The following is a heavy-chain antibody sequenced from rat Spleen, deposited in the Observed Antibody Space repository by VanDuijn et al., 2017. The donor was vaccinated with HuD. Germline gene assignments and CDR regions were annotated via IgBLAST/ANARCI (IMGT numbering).Heavy chain of an antibody. CDR2: ISTGGGNT. J-gene: IGHJ2*01. V-gene: IGHV5S13*01. D-gene: IGHD2-3*01. Sequence: EVQLVESDGGLVQPGRSLKLSCAASGFTFSDYYMAWVRQAPTKGLEWVASISTGGGNTYYRDSVKGRFTISRDNAKNTQYLQMDSLRSEDTATYYCTRGYMYSLDYWGQGVMVTVSS. CDR1: GFTFSDYY. CDR3: TRGYMYSLDY.